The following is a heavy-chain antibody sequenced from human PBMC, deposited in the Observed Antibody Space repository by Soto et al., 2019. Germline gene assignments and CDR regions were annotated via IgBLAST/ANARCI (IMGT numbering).Heavy chain of an antibody. CDR2: IRSNSDAT. V-gene: IGHV3-73*02. D-gene: IGHD4-17*01. J-gene: IGHJ2*01. CDR1: GFTFSDSA. CDR3: TSAVTPGGADL. Sequence: EVQLVESGGGLVQPGGSLKLSCAASGFTFSDSALHWVRQTSGKGLEWVGRIRSNSDATVYAASVKGRFTISRDDSKNTVYLQMNSLQIEDTAVYYCTSAVTPGGADLWGRGTLVTVSS.